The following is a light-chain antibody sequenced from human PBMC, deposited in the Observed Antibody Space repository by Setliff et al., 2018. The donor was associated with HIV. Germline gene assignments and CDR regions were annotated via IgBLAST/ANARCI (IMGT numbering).Light chain of an antibody. CDR3: FLSYSGARRV. CDR2: DTS. CDR1: TGAVTSGHY. Sequence: QAVVTQEPSLTVSPGGTVTLTCGSSTGAVTSGHYPYWFQQKPGQAPRTLIYDTSNKHSWTPARFSGSLLGGKAALTPSGAQPEDEAAYYCFLSYSGARRVFGGGTK. V-gene: IGLV7-46*01. J-gene: IGLJ3*02.